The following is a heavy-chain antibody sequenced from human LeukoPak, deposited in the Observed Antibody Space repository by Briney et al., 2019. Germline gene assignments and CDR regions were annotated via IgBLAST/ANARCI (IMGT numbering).Heavy chain of an antibody. J-gene: IGHJ5*02. CDR2: ISSSGSTI. V-gene: IGHV3-48*03. Sequence: GGSQRLSCAASGFTFSSYEMNWVRQAPGKGLEWVSYISSSGSTIYYADSVKGRFTISRDNAKNSLYLQMNSLRAEDTAVYYCARDRGIVVVPAATINGFDPWGQGTLVTVSS. CDR3: ARDRGIVVVPAATINGFDP. D-gene: IGHD2-2*01. CDR1: GFTFSSYE.